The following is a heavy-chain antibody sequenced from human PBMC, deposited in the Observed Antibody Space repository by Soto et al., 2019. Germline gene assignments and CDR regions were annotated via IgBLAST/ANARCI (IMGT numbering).Heavy chain of an antibody. CDR2: ISSNGGST. J-gene: IGHJ4*02. CDR3: VGDSSSSRGQGSDY. D-gene: IGHD6-6*01. CDR1: GVTFSSYA. Sequence: HPGGSLRLSCSASGVTFSSYAMHGVRKAPGKGLEYVSAISSNGGSTYYADSVKGRFTISRDNSKNTLYLQMSSLRAEDTAVYYCVGDSSSSRGQGSDYWGQGTLVTVSS. V-gene: IGHV3-64D*08.